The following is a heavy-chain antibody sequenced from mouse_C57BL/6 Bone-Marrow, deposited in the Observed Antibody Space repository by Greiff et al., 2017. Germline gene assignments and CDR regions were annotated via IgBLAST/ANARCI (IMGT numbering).Heavy chain of an antibody. V-gene: IGHV1-72*01. CDR3: AHGNYFYWYFAV. D-gene: IGHD2-1*01. J-gene: IGHJ1*03. CDR1: GYTFTSYW. Sequence: VQLQQPGAELVKPGASVKLSCKASGYTFTSYWMHWVKQRPGRGLEWSGRIDPNSGGTKYKEKFKSKATLTVDKPSSTAYMQLSSLTSEDSAVYYCAHGNYFYWYFAVWGTGTTVTVSS. CDR2: IDPNSGGT.